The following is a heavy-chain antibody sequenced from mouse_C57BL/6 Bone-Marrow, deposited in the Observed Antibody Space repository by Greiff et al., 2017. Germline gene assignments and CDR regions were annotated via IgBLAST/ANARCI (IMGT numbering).Heavy chain of an antibody. D-gene: IGHD2-1*01. CDR3: ARGVGYGNWYFDV. J-gene: IGHJ1*03. CDR2: IYPGSGST. CDR1: GYTFTSYC. Sequence: VQLQESGAELVKPGASVKMSCKASGYTFTSYCITWVTQRPGQGLEWIGDIYPGSGSTNYNEKFKSKATLTVDTSSSTAYMQLSSLTSEDSAVYYCARGVGYGNWYFDVWGTGTAVTGSS. V-gene: IGHV1-55*01.